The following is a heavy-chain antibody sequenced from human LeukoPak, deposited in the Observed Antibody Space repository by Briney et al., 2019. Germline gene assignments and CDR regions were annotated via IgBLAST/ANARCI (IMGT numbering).Heavy chain of an antibody. CDR3: ARRGAFGAAADY. V-gene: IGHV4-61*02. CDR1: GGSISSGSYY. CDR2: IYTSGST. D-gene: IGHD6-13*01. Sequence: SETLSLTRTVSGGSISSGSYYWSWIRQPAGKGLEWIGRIYTSGSTNYNPSLKSRVTISVDTSKNQFSLKLSSVTAADTAVYYCARRGAFGAAADYWGQGTLVTVSS. J-gene: IGHJ4*02.